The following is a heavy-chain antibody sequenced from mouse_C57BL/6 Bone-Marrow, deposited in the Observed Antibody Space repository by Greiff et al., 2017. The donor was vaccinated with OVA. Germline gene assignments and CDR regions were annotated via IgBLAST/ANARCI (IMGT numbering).Heavy chain of an antibody. CDR2: IRSKSNNHAT. V-gene: IGHV10-1*01. CDR1: GFSFNTYA. Sequence: EVQRVESGGGLVQPKGSLKLSCAASGFSFNTYAMNWVRQAPGKGLEWVARIRSKSNNHATYYADSVKDRFTISRDNSESMLYLQMNNLKTEDTAMYYCVRHDPFDYWGQGTTLTVSS. CDR3: VRHDPFDY. J-gene: IGHJ2*01.